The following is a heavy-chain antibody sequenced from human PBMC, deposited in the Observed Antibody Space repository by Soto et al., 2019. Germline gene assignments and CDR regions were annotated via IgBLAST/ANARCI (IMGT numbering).Heavy chain of an antibody. J-gene: IGHJ5*01. CDR1: GFSFSDYA. Sequence: EVHLLESGGALVQPGGSLTLSCAASGFSFSDYAMSWVRQAPGKGLEWVSSISRTGDSAYYADSVKGRFAISRDRSKNRLSLQINSLRVEETAVYYSAKGPDGSGYYHNWFDSWGQGTLITVSS. CDR3: AKGPDGSGYYHNWFDS. D-gene: IGHD3-22*01. V-gene: IGHV3-23*01. CDR2: ISRTGDSA.